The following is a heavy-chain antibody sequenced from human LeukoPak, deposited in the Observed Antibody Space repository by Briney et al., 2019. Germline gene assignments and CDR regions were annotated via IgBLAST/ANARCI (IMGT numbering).Heavy chain of an antibody. CDR1: GGSISSYY. Sequence: SETLSLTCTVSGGSISSYYWSWIRQPPGKGLEWIGYIYHSGSTYYNPSLKSRVTISVDRSKNQFSLKLSSVTAADTAVYYCARSVLTGYYPNWFDPWGQGTLVTVSS. J-gene: IGHJ5*02. CDR2: IYHSGST. CDR3: ARSVLTGYYPNWFDP. V-gene: IGHV4-59*12. D-gene: IGHD3-9*01.